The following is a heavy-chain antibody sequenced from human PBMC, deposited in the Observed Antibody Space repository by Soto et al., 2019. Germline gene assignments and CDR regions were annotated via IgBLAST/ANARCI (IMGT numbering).Heavy chain of an antibody. J-gene: IGHJ2*01. Sequence: QEQLVESGGGVVQPGGSLRLSCEAAGFTFSRYGMHWVRQATGKGLEWVAVVWFDGVNKYYADSVKGRITVSRDNSKNTVYRPMNSLRAEDTAVYYCARALSDWSFDLWGRGTLVTVSS. CDR1: GFTFSRYG. CDR2: VWFDGVNK. V-gene: IGHV3-33*01. CDR3: ARALSDWSFDL.